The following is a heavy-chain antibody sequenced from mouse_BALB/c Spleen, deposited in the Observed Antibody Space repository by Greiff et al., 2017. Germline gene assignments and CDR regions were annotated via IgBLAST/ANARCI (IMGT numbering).Heavy chain of an antibody. CDR2: INPSTGYT. V-gene: IGHV1-7*01. CDR1: GYTFTSYW. J-gene: IGHJ3*01. D-gene: IGHD3-2*01. Sequence: QVQLKQSGAELAKPGASVKMSCKASGYTFTSYWMHWVKQRPGQGLEWIGYINPSTGYTEYNQKFKDKATLTADKSSSTAYMQLSSLTSEDSAVYYCARSATARATTYWGQGTLVTVSA. CDR3: ARSATARATTY.